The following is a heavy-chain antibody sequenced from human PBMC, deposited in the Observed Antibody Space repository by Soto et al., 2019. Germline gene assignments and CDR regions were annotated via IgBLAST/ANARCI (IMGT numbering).Heavy chain of an antibody. J-gene: IGHJ5*02. Sequence: QLQLQESGPGLVKPSETQSLTCSVSGGSISSSSYFWGWIRQPPGKGLEWIGSIYYSGSTYYNPSLKXRXTXSXNTSKNQFSLKLSSVTAADTAVYYCARHPSDFWFDPWGQGTLVTVSS. CDR3: ARHPSDFWFDP. V-gene: IGHV4-39*01. CDR2: IYYSGST. D-gene: IGHD2-21*02. CDR1: GGSISSSSYF.